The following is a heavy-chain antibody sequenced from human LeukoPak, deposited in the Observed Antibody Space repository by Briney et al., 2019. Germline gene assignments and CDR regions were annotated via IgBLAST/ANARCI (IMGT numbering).Heavy chain of an antibody. D-gene: IGHD1-26*01. CDR3: ARVGSYDDGTPGGFDY. CDR1: GFTFSSYS. V-gene: IGHV3-21*01. J-gene: IGHJ4*02. Sequence: PGGSLRLSCAASGFTFSSYSMTWVRQAPGKGLEWVSSISSSSSYIYYADSVKGRFTISRDNAKNSLYLQMNSLRAEDTAVYYCARVGSYDDGTPGGFDYWGQRTLVTVSS. CDR2: ISSSSSYI.